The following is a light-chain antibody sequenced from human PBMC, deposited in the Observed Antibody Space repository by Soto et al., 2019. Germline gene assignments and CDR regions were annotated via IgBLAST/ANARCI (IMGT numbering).Light chain of an antibody. J-gene: IGLJ1*01. CDR3: SSYTTSSTYV. CDR2: EVG. V-gene: IGLV2-18*02. CDR1: NSDVGSYNH. Sequence: QSVLTQPPSVSGSPGQSVTISCTGTNSDVGSYNHVSWYQQPPGAAPKLMIYEVGNRPSGVPDRFSGSKSGNTASLTISGLQAEDEADYYCSSYTTSSTYVSGTGTKLTVL.